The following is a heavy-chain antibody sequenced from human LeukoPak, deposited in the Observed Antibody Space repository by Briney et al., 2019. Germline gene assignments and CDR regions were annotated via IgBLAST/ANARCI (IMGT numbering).Heavy chain of an antibody. CDR1: GDSVTNNY. CDR2: IIYTSGNT. Sequence: SETLSLTCSVSGDSVTNNYWSWIRQPAGKGMEWIARIIYTSGNTDYNPPLRSRVTISVDTSKNQFSLKVSSVTAADTAVYYCARDRGGNSWSNWYDVWGQGILVTVSS. J-gene: IGHJ5*02. V-gene: IGHV4-4*07. D-gene: IGHD6-13*01. CDR3: ARDRGGNSWSNWYDV.